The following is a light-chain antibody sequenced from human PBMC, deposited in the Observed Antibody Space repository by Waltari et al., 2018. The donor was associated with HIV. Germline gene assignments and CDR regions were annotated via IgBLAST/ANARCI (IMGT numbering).Light chain of an antibody. CDR3: SSYGGSANLL. V-gene: IGLV2-8*01. CDR1: SSDLGGYTF. Sequence: QSALTQPPSASGSPGQSVPISCPGTSSDLGGYTFVSWYQQYPGKAPKLMIYEVSKRPSGVPDRFSGSKSANTASLTVSGLQAEDEADYYCSSYGGSANLLFGGGTKLTVL. J-gene: IGLJ2*01. CDR2: EVS.